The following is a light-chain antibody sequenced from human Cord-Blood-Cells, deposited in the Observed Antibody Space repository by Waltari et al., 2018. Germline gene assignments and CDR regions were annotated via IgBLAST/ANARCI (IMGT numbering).Light chain of an antibody. CDR1: SSDVGSYNL. Sequence: QSALTQSASVSGSPGQSITISSTGTSSDVGSYNLVSWYQQHPGKAPKLMIYEGSKRPSGVSNRFSGSKSGNTASLTISWLQAEDEADYYCCSYAGSSTWVFGGGTKLTVL. V-gene: IGLV2-23*01. CDR2: EGS. J-gene: IGLJ3*02. CDR3: CSYAGSSTWV.